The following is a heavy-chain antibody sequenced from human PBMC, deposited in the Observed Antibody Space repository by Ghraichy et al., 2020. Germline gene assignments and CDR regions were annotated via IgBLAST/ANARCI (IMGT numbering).Heavy chain of an antibody. D-gene: IGHD1-26*01. Sequence: GGSLRLSCAASGFTFSDYYMSWIRQAPGKGLEWVSYISSSSGYTNYADSVKGRFTISRDNAKNSLYLQMNSLRAEDTAVYFCARVGSVGRNYYDFDNWGQGTLVTVSS. V-gene: IGHV3-11*06. J-gene: IGHJ4*02. CDR1: GFTFSDYY. CDR3: ARVGSVGRNYYDFDN. CDR2: ISSSSGYT.